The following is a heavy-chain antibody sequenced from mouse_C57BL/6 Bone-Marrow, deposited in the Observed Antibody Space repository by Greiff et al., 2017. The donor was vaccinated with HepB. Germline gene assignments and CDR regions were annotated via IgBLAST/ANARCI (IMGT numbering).Heavy chain of an antibody. D-gene: IGHD2-3*01. Sequence: QVQLQQPGAELVKPGASVKMSCKASGYTFTSYGISWVKQRTGQGLEWIGEIYPRSGNTYYNEKFKGKATLTADKSSSTAYMELRSLTSEDSAVYFCARGAYDPSMDYWGQGTSVTVSS. CDR3: ARGAYDPSMDY. V-gene: IGHV1-81*01. CDR2: IYPRSGNT. CDR1: GYTFTSYG. J-gene: IGHJ4*01.